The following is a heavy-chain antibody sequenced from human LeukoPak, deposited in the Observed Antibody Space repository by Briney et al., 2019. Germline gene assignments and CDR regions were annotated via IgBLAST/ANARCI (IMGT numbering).Heavy chain of an antibody. V-gene: IGHV4-38-2*02. CDR3: AGDSRRYYYGSGSYYIDY. D-gene: IGHD3-10*01. CDR1: GYSISSGYY. J-gene: IGHJ4*02. CDR2: IYHSGST. Sequence: PSETLSLTCAVSGYSISSGYYWGWIRQPPGKGLEWIGSIYHSGSTYYNPSLKSRVTISVDTSKNQFSLKLSSVTAADTAVYYCAGDSRRYYYGSGSYYIDYWGQGTLVTVSS.